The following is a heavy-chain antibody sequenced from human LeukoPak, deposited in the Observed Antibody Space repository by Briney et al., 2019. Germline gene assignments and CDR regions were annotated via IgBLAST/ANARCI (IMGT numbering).Heavy chain of an antibody. J-gene: IGHJ3*02. CDR2: INHSGST. CDR1: GGSFSGYY. CDR3: ASLWPYQLSAFDI. Sequence: SETLSLTCAVYGGSFSGYYWSWIRQPPGKGLEWIGEINHSGSTNYNPSLKSRVTISVDTSKNRFSLKLSSVTAADTAVYYCASLWPYQLSAFDIWGQGTMVTVSS. V-gene: IGHV4-34*01. D-gene: IGHD2-2*01.